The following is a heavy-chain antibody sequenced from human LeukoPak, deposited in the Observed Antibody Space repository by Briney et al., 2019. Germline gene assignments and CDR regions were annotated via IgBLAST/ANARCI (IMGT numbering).Heavy chain of an antibody. Sequence: GGSLRLSCAASGFTFSSYWMSWVRQAPGKGLEWVANIKQDGSEKYYVDSVKGRFTTSRDNAKNSLYPQMNSLRAEDTAVYYCARSRLRWYADAFDIWGQGTMVIVSS. CDR3: ARSRLRWYADAFDI. CDR2: IKQDGSEK. CDR1: GFTFSSYW. V-gene: IGHV3-7*03. J-gene: IGHJ3*02. D-gene: IGHD4-23*01.